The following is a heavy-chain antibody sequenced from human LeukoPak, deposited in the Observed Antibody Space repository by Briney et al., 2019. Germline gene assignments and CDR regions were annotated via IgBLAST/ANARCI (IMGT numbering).Heavy chain of an antibody. J-gene: IGHJ4*02. V-gene: IGHV1-8*01. Sequence: ASVRVSCKASGYAFNIYDINWVRQATGQGLEWMGWMNPDSGNTGFAQKFQGRVTMTRNTSITTAYMELNSLRFEDTAVYYCAVHLPGDYLDRWGQGTLVTVSS. CDR2: MNPDSGNT. CDR1: GYAFNIYD. CDR3: AVHLPGDYLDR.